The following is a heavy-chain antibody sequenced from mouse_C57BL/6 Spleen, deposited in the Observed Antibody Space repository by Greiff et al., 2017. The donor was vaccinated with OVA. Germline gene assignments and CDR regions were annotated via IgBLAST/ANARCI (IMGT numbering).Heavy chain of an antibody. CDR3: ARGLILGLFDY. CDR1: GYTFTDYN. CDR2: INPNNGGI. V-gene: IGHV1-18*01. Sequence: LLESGASVKIPCKASGYTFTDYNMDWVEQSHGKSLEWIGDINPNNGGIIYNQKFKGKATLTVDKSSSTAYMELRSLTSEDTAVYYCARGLILGLFDYWGQGTTLTVSS. D-gene: IGHD4-1*01. J-gene: IGHJ2*01.